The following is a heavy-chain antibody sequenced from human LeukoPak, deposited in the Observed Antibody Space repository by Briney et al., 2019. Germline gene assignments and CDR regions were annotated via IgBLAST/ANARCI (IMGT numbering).Heavy chain of an antibody. Sequence: GGSLRLSCETSGFTFSHYAMNWVRQPPGKGLEWVSNIGTSRSTIYYADSVKGRFTISRDNAKNSLYLQMNSLRAEDTAVYYCARERGRYNWNYGDYWGQGTLVTVSS. J-gene: IGHJ4*02. CDR2: IGTSRSTI. D-gene: IGHD1-7*01. V-gene: IGHV3-48*04. CDR1: GFTFSHYA. CDR3: ARERGRYNWNYGDY.